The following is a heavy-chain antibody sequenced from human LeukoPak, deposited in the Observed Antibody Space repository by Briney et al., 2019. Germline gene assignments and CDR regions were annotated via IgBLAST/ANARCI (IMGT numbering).Heavy chain of an antibody. CDR3: VRSAFHAGSGNYYDY. Sequence: GGSLRLSCAASGFTFSNYWIHWVRQAPGKGLVWVSRIDNVGSITTYADSVKGRFTISRDNAENTLYLQINSLRVEGTAVYYCVRSAFHAGSGNYYDYWGQGTLVTVSS. D-gene: IGHD3-22*01. CDR2: IDNVGSIT. V-gene: IGHV3-74*03. CDR1: GFTFSNYW. J-gene: IGHJ4*02.